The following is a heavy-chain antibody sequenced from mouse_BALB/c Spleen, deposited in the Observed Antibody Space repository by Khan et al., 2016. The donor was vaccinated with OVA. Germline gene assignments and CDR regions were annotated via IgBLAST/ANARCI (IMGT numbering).Heavy chain of an antibody. CDR1: GYTFTSYW. J-gene: IGHJ4*01. V-gene: IGHV1S41*01. D-gene: IGHD1-1*01. CDR2: IGPGSSNA. Sequence: DLVKPGASVKLSCKASGYTFTSYWINWIKQRPGQGLEWIGRIGPGSSNAYYNDMFKDKATLTVDTSSNTAYIQLSSLSSEDSAVYFCARENYYGRSCYAMDYRCKGSKVTVSA. CDR3: ARENYYGRSCYAMDY.